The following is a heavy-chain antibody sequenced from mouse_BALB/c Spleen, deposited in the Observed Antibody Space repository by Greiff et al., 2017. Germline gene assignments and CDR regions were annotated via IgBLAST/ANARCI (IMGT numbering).Heavy chain of an antibody. Sequence: EVKLMESGGGLVQPGGSLRLSCATSGFTFTDYYMSWVRQPPGKALEWLGFIRNKANGYTTEYSASVKGRFTISRDNSQSILYLQMNTLRAEDSATYYCARDGRYAFDYWGQGTTLTVSS. V-gene: IGHV7-3*02. CDR1: GFTFTDYY. J-gene: IGHJ2*01. CDR3: ARDGRYAFDY. CDR2: IRNKANGYTT. D-gene: IGHD2-14*01.